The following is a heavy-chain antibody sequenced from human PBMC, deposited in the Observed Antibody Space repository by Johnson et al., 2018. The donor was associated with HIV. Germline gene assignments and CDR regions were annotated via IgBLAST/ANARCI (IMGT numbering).Heavy chain of an antibody. CDR2: ISYDGSNK. CDR1: GFTFSSYA. Sequence: QVQLVESGGGVVQPGRSLRLSCAASGFTFSSYAMHWVRQAPGKGLEWVAVISYDGSNKYYADSVKGRFTISRDNSENTLYLQMNSLRAEDTAVYYCARQGWLQLAHSFDIWGQGTMVTVSS. D-gene: IGHD5-24*01. J-gene: IGHJ3*02. V-gene: IGHV3-30-3*01. CDR3: ARQGWLQLAHSFDI.